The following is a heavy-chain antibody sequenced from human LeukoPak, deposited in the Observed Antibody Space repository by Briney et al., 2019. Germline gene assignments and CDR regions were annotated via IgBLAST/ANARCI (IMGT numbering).Heavy chain of an antibody. Sequence: GGSLRLSCAASAFTFSSYNMKWVRQALGKGLEWVSSISSSGSYIYYADSVKGRFIISRDNAKNSLYLQMNSLRAEDTAVYYCARDRVAFYYYGMDVWGQGTTVTVSS. V-gene: IGHV3-21*01. CDR1: AFTFSSYN. CDR3: ARDRVAFYYYGMDV. J-gene: IGHJ6*02. CDR2: ISSSGSYI. D-gene: IGHD3-10*01.